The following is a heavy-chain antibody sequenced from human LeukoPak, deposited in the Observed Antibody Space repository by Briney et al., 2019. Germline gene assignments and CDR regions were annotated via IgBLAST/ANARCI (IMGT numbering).Heavy chain of an antibody. D-gene: IGHD6-6*01. Sequence: ASVKVSCKASGYTFSTYYMHWVRQAPGQGLEWLGRVNPGGSSTSYAQKFQGRVTMTTDTSTSTLYMELSSLGSDDTAVYYCARELAARRYFDYWGQGTLVTVSS. CDR2: VNPGGSST. CDR3: ARELAARRYFDY. CDR1: GYTFSTYY. J-gene: IGHJ4*02. V-gene: IGHV1-46*01.